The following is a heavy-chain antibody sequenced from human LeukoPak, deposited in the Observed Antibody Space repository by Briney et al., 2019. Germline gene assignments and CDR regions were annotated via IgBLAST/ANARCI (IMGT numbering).Heavy chain of an antibody. CDR2: ISWDGGST. D-gene: IGHD3-22*01. Sequence: GGSLRLSCAASGFTFDDYTMHWVRQAPGKGLEWVSLISWDGGSTYYADSVKGRFTISRDNSKNSLYLQMNNLRTEDTALYYCAKDNYYDSSRMAFDIWGQGTMVTVSS. CDR3: AKDNYYDSSRMAFDI. J-gene: IGHJ3*02. CDR1: GFTFDDYT. V-gene: IGHV3-43*01.